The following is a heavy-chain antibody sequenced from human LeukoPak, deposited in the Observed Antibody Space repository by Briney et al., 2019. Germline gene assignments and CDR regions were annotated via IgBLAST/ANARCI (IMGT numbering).Heavy chain of an antibody. CDR1: GGSISSYY. V-gene: IGHV4-59*01. CDR3: ARLPMVRGVHFDY. J-gene: IGHJ4*02. D-gene: IGHD3-10*01. Sequence: SETLSLTCTVSGGSISSYYWSWIRQPPGKGLEWIGYIFDSGSTNYNPSLKSRVTISVDTSKNQFSLKLSSVTAADTAVYYCARLPMVRGVHFDYWGQGALVTVSS. CDR2: IFDSGST.